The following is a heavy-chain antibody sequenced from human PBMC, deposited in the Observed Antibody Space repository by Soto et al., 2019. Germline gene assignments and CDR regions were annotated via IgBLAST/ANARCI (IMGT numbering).Heavy chain of an antibody. Sequence: PGGALRLSCAASGFTFSIYAMSWVRQAPGKGLEWVSGIGGGNDDTYYADSVKGRFTISRDNSKSTLSLQMNGLRAEDTAVYYCATDRMKHNYVWDHFDIWGQGTTVPVSS. J-gene: IGHJ3*02. CDR2: IGGGNDDT. CDR3: ATDRMKHNYVWDHFDI. D-gene: IGHD3-16*01. V-gene: IGHV3-23*01. CDR1: GFTFSIYA.